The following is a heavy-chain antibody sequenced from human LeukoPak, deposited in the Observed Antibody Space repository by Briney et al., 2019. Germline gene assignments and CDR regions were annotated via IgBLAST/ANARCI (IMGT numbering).Heavy chain of an antibody. CDR2: ISSSGSTI. J-gene: IGHJ6*04. D-gene: IGHD3-10*02. Sequence: SGGSLRLSCAASGFTFSSYEMNWVRQAPGKGLEWVSYISSSGSTIYYADSVKGRLTISRDNAKDSLYLQMNSLRAKDTAVYYCAELGITMIGGVWGKGTTVTISS. CDR3: AELGITMIGGV. CDR1: GFTFSSYE. V-gene: IGHV3-48*03.